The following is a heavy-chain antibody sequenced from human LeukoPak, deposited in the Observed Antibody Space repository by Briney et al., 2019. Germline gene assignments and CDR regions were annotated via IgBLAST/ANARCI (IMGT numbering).Heavy chain of an antibody. Sequence: GGSLRLSCAASEFTFNSYAMSWVRQAPGKGLEWVSAISGSDGSTYYADSVKGRFTISRDNSKSTLYLQMNSLRAEDTAVYYCARGPPSDAFDIWGQGTMVTVSS. CDR2: ISGSDGST. CDR3: ARGPPSDAFDI. CDR1: EFTFNSYA. V-gene: IGHV3-23*01. J-gene: IGHJ3*02.